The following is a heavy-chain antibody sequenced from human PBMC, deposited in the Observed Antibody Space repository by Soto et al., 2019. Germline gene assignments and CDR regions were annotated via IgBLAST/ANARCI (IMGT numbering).Heavy chain of an antibody. J-gene: IGHJ4*02. CDR1: LYTFASYG. CDR2: ISPYKGTR. V-gene: IGHV1-18*01. Sequence: GSVEXCFNVSLYTFASYGIICVGHAPGQGLEWVGWISPYKGTRNYTESLQGRVTLTTDTSTSTDYMELKSITSEHKAVYFFDRIRRRTDTTEDRIEFWGQGSLVNVYS. D-gene: IGHD3-3*02. CDR3: DRIRRRTDTTEDRIEF.